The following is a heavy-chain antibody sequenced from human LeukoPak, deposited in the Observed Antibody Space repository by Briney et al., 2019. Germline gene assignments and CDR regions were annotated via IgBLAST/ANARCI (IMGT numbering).Heavy chain of an antibody. D-gene: IGHD3-3*01. Sequence: SETLSLTCTVSGGSISSSTYYWGWIRQPPGKGLEWIGSIYYSGSTYHNPSLKSRVTISVDTSKNQFSLKLSSVTAADTAVYYCARQTRITIFGVVIPRGHGYGMDVWGQGTTVTVSS. CDR2: IYYSGST. CDR3: ARQTRITIFGVVIPRGHGYGMDV. CDR1: GGSISSSTYY. J-gene: IGHJ6*02. V-gene: IGHV4-39*01.